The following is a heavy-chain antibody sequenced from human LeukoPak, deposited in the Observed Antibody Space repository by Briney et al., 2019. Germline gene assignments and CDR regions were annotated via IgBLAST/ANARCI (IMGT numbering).Heavy chain of an antibody. D-gene: IGHD1-26*01. V-gene: IGHV4-39*07. Sequence: SETLSLTCTVSGGSISSSSYYWGWIRQPPGKGLEWIGSIYYSGSTYYNPSLRSRVTISVDTSKNQFSLKLSSVTAADTAVYYCARGIGWFDPWGQGTLVTVSS. CDR2: IYYSGST. J-gene: IGHJ5*02. CDR3: ARGIGWFDP. CDR1: GGSISSSSYY.